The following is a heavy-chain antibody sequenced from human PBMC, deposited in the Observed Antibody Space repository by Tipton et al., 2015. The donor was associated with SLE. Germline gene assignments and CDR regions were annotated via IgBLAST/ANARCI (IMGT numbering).Heavy chain of an antibody. CDR1: GGSISPYY. D-gene: IGHD3-9*01. J-gene: IGHJ4*02. CDR2: IYSSGTT. Sequence: TLSLTCTVSGGSISPYYWSWLRQPPGKGLEWIGYIYSSGTTNYNPSLKSRVTISVDTSKNQFSLKLSSVTAADTAVYYCARSFNEYDKYFERNAFYRLLGYWGQGALVTVSS. V-gene: IGHV4-59*01. CDR3: ARSFNEYDKYFERNAFYRLLGY.